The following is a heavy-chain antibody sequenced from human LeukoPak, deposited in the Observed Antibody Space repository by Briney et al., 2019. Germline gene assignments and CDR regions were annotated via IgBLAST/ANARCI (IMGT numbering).Heavy chain of an antibody. V-gene: IGHV4-59*01. Sequence: SETLSLTCTVSGGSISTYYWNWIRQPPGKGLEWIGYIYHSGSTNYNPSLQSRVTISVDTSKSQFSLNLNSVTAADTAVYYCARGGAARLHFQNWGQGTLVTVSS. J-gene: IGHJ1*01. CDR3: ARGGAARLHFQN. D-gene: IGHD6-6*01. CDR1: GGSISTYY. CDR2: IYHSGST.